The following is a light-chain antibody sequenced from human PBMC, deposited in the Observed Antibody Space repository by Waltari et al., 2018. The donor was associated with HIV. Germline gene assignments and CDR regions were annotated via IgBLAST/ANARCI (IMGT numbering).Light chain of an antibody. V-gene: IGKV3-15*01. Sequence: IVMTQSTATLSVSPGERATLSCRASQSVSSNLAWYQQKPGQAPRLLIYGASTRTTGIAPRFSGSGSETEFTLTINSLQSEDFAVYYCQQYNNWPPTFGQGTKLEIK. J-gene: IGKJ2*01. CDR3: QQYNNWPPT. CDR2: GAS. CDR1: QSVSSN.